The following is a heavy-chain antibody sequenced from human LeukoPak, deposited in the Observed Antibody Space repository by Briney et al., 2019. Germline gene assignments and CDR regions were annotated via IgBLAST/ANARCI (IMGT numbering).Heavy chain of an antibody. D-gene: IGHD3-16*02. CDR1: GFTFSSYA. CDR2: ISGSGGST. V-gene: IGHV3-23*01. CDR3: AEDPDTYYDYVWGSYRTYYFDY. Sequence: GGSLRLSCAASGFTFSSYAMSWVRQAPGKGLEWVSAISGSGGSTYYADSVKGRFTISRDNSKNTLYLQMNSLRAEDTAVYYCAEDPDTYYDYVWGSYRTYYFDYWGQGTLVTVSS. J-gene: IGHJ4*02.